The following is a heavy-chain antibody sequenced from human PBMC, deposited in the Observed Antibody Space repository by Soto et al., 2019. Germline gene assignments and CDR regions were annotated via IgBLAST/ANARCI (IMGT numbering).Heavy chain of an antibody. D-gene: IGHD4-17*01. J-gene: IGHJ6*02. CDR3: AKGATVTTHYQYYGMDV. Sequence: GGSLRLSCAASGFTFDNFAMCWVRQVPGKGLEWISLVNWDGDTTFYADSVKGRFIISRDNSKNSVYLQMNSLRSEDSAMYYCAKGATVTTHYQYYGMDVWGQGTTVTVSS. V-gene: IGHV3-43D*04. CDR2: VNWDGDTT. CDR1: GFTFDNFA.